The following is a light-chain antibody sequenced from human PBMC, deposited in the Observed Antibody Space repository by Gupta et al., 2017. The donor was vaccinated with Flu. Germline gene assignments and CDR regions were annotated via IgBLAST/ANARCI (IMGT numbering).Light chain of an antibody. J-gene: IGKJ5*01. CDR3: QQVDSFPTT. Sequence: DIQMTQSPASVSASVGDRVTITCRASQDVSRWLVWYQQKPGKAPNLLIVAASNLQSGVPSRFSGSGYGTDFTLTINSLQPEDFGIFYCQQVDSFPTTLGHGTRLEMK. V-gene: IGKV1-12*01. CDR1: QDVSRW. CDR2: AAS.